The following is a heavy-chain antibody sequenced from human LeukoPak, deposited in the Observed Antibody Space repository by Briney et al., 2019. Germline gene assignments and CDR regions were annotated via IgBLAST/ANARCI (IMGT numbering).Heavy chain of an antibody. D-gene: IGHD3-9*01. V-gene: IGHV1-69*04. CDR2: IIPILGIA. CDR3: ATPNVILRYFDWQYGMDV. J-gene: IGHJ6*02. Sequence: SVKVSCKASGGTFSSYAISWVRQAPGQGLEWMGRIIPILGIANYAQKFQGRVTITADKSTSTAYMELSSLRSEDTAVYYCATPNVILRYFDWQYGMDVWGQGTTVTVSS. CDR1: GGTFSSYA.